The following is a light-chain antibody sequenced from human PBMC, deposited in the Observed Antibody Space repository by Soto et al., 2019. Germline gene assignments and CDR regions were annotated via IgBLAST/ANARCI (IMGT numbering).Light chain of an antibody. CDR2: EVS. J-gene: IGLJ1*01. Sequence: QSALTQPASVSGSPGQSITISCTGTSSDVGGYNYVSWYQQHPGKAPKLIIYEVSNRPSGVSNRFSGSKSGNTASLIISGLQTEDEADYYCSSYTTRNALEGVFGGGTKLTVL. CDR3: SSYTTRNALEGV. V-gene: IGLV2-14*01. CDR1: SSDVGGYNY.